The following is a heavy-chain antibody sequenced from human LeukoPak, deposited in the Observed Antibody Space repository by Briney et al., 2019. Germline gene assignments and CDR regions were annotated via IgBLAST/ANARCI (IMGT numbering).Heavy chain of an antibody. CDR3: ARDLTGTGDY. V-gene: IGHV3-64*02. CDR1: GFTFSSYA. J-gene: IGHJ4*02. D-gene: IGHD1-20*01. Sequence: GGSLRLSCDASGFTFSSYAMHWLRQAPGKGLEYVSSITSNGGTTYYADSVKGRFTISRDNSKNTLYLQMGSLRAEDMAVYYRARDLTGTGDYWGRGTLVTVSS. CDR2: ITSNGGTT.